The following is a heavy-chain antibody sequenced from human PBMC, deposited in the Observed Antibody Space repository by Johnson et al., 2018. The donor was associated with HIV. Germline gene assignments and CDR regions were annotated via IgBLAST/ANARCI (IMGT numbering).Heavy chain of an antibody. Sequence: MQLVESGGGVVRPGGSLRLSCAASGFTFDDYGMSWVRQAPGKGLEWVSAIGTAGDTYYPGSVKGRFTISRENAKNSLYLQMNSLRAGDTAVYYCARESGSGSYSPWRPDAFDSWGQGTMVTVSS. V-gene: IGHV3-13*01. CDR2: IGTAGDT. CDR1: GFTFDDYG. D-gene: IGHD3-10*01. CDR3: ARESGSGSYSPWRPDAFDS. J-gene: IGHJ3*02.